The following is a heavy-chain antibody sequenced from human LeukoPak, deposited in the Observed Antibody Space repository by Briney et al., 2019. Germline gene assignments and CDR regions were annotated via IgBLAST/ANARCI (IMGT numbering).Heavy chain of an antibody. J-gene: IGHJ4*02. CDR3: ARLGEYYYDSSGYSPPDY. CDR1: GFTFSSYG. Sequence: GGSLRLSCAASGFTFSSYGMHWVRQAPGKGLEWVAVIWYDGSNKYYADSVKGRFTISRDNSKNTLYLQMNSLRAEDTAVYYCARLGEYYYDSSGYSPPDYWGQGTLVTVSS. D-gene: IGHD3-22*01. V-gene: IGHV3-33*01. CDR2: IWYDGSNK.